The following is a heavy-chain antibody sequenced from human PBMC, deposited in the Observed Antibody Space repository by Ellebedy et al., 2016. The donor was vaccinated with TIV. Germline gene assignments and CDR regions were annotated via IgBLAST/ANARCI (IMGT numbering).Heavy chain of an antibody. CDR3: ARVPGELATTAFYFDY. CDR1: GFTFSSYA. V-gene: IGHV3-30-3*01. CDR2: ISHDGSNK. Sequence: PGGSLRLSCAASGFTFSSYAMHRVRQAPGEGLEWVAVISHDGSNKYYSDSVKGRFTISRDNSKDTLYLQMDSLRTEDTAVYYCARVPGELATTAFYFDYWGQGSLVPVSS. D-gene: IGHD5-24*01. J-gene: IGHJ4*02.